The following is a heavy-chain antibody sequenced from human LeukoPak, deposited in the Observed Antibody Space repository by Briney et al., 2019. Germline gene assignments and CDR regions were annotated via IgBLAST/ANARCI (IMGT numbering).Heavy chain of an antibody. CDR1: GGSISSGDYY. J-gene: IGHJ3*02. CDR3: ARVKVVAATRHAFDI. D-gene: IGHD2-15*01. Sequence: PSETLSLTCTVSGGSISSGDYYWSWIRQPPGKGLEWIGYIYYSGSTYYNPSLKSRVTISVDTSKNQFSLKLSSVTAADTAVYYCARVKVVAATRHAFDIWGQGTMVTVSS. V-gene: IGHV4-30-4*01. CDR2: IYYSGST.